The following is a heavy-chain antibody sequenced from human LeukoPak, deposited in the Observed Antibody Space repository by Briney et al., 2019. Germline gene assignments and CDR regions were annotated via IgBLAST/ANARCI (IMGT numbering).Heavy chain of an antibody. J-gene: IGHJ4*02. Sequence: GGSLRLSCAASGFTFDDYAMHWVRQAPGKGLEWVSGISWNSGSIGYADSVKGRFTISRDNAKNSLYLQMNSLRAEDTALYYCAKARGVLRFGEFHFDYWGQGTLVTVSS. CDR3: AKARGVLRFGEFHFDY. D-gene: IGHD3-10*01. CDR2: ISWNSGSI. CDR1: GFTFDDYA. V-gene: IGHV3-9*01.